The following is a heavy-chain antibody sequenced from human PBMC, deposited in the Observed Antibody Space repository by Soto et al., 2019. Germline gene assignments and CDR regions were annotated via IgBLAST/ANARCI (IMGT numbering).Heavy chain of an antibody. Sequence: QVQLQESGPGLVKPSQTLSLTCTVSGGSISSGGYYWSWIRQHPGKGLEWIGYIYYTGSTYYNPSLKSRVTISVDPSKNPFSLILSFVTGADTAVYYRASAWGTAKFDYWGQGTLVTVSS. CDR2: IYYTGST. D-gene: IGHD3-16*01. V-gene: IGHV4-31*03. CDR1: GGSISSGGYY. CDR3: ASAWGTAKFDY. J-gene: IGHJ4*02.